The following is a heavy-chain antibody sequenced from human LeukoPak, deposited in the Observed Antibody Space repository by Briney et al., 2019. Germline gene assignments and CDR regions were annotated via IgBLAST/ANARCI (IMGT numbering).Heavy chain of an antibody. Sequence: SETLSLTCTVSGGSISSHYWSWIRQPPGKGLEWIGYIYYSGSTNYNPSLKSRVTISVDTSKNQFSLKLSSATAADTAVYYCAREPVYDFWSGQGSWFDPWGQGTLVTVSS. V-gene: IGHV4-59*11. CDR2: IYYSGST. CDR3: AREPVYDFWSGQGSWFDP. D-gene: IGHD3-3*01. CDR1: GGSISSHY. J-gene: IGHJ5*02.